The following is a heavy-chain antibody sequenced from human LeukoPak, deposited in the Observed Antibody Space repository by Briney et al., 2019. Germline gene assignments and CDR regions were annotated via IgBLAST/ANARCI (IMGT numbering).Heavy chain of an antibody. CDR2: IYYSGST. Sequence: SETLSLTCTVSGGSISSYYWSWIRQPPGKGLEGIGYIYYSGSTNYNPSLKSRLTISVDTSKNQFSLKLSSVTAADTAVYYCARTGAAAMHFDYWGQGTLVTVSS. CDR1: GGSISSYY. CDR3: ARTGAAAMHFDY. V-gene: IGHV4-59*01. D-gene: IGHD6-13*01. J-gene: IGHJ4*02.